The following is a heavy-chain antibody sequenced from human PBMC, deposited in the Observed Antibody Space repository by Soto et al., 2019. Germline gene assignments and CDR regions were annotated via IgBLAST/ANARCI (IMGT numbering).Heavy chain of an antibody. Sequence: EVQLVESGGGLVQPGESLRLSCAASGFTFSYYWMHWDRQAPGKGLVWVSRVHSDGSSTTYADSVKGRFSISRDNARNTVYLQMNSLRVEDMAVYYCARGDRGAFDLWGQGTVVTVSS. J-gene: IGHJ3*01. CDR3: ARGDRGAFDL. V-gene: IGHV3-74*01. CDR1: GFTFSYYW. D-gene: IGHD1-26*01. CDR2: VHSDGSST.